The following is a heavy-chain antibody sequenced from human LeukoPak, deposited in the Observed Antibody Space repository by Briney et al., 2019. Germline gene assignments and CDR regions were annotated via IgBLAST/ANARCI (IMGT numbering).Heavy chain of an antibody. V-gene: IGHV4-59*01. D-gene: IGHD6-13*01. CDR3: ASGAQYSSSWYSGWFDP. Sequence: SETLSLTCTVSGGSISSYYWSWIRQPPGKGLEWIGYIYYSGSTNYNPSLKSRVTISVDTSKNLFSLKLSSVTAADTAVYYCASGAQYSSSWYSGWFDPWGQGTLVTVSS. CDR1: GGSISSYY. CDR2: IYYSGST. J-gene: IGHJ5*02.